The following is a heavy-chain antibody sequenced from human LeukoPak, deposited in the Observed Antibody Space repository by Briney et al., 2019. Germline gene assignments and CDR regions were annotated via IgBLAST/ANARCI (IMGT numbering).Heavy chain of an antibody. CDR2: INHSGST. CDR3: ARVVYSGYDLRGAMDV. CDR1: GGSFSSYY. V-gene: IGHV4-34*01. Sequence: SQTLSLTCALDGGSFSSYYSSWIRQPPREWLEWIGEINHSGSTNYNPSLKSRVTISVDTSKNQFSLKLSSVTAADTAVYYCARVVYSGYDLRGAMDVWGKGTTVTVSS. D-gene: IGHD5-12*01. J-gene: IGHJ6*03.